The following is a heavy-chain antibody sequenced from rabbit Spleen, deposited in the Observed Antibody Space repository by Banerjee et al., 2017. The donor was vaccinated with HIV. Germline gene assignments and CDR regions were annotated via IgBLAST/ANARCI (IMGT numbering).Heavy chain of an antibody. CDR3: ARDLASVVGWNFNL. Sequence: QQLVESGGGLVKPGASLTLTCKASGFSFSSGYDMCWVRQAPGKGLEWVACIYGGGISSTVYASWAKGRFTMSRTSSTTVTLQMTSLTAADTATYFCARDLASVVGWNFNLWGPGTLVTVS. J-gene: IGHJ4*01. D-gene: IGHD3-1*01. CDR1: GFSFSSGYD. V-gene: IGHV1S40*01. CDR2: IYGGGISST.